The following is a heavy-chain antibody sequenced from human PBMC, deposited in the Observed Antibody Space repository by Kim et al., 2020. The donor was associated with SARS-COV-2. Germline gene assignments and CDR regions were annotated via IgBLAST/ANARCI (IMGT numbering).Heavy chain of an antibody. Sequence: GGSLRLSCAASGFSFSNYWMNWVRQAPGKGLEWVANIKEDGSEKDYVDSVKGRFSTSRDNAGNSVFLQMSSLRAEDTAVYYCVRGLTVAPGMDVWGQGTT. V-gene: IGHV3-7*03. D-gene: IGHD6-19*01. CDR1: GFSFSNYW. J-gene: IGHJ6*02. CDR2: IKEDGSEK. CDR3: VRGLTVAPGMDV.